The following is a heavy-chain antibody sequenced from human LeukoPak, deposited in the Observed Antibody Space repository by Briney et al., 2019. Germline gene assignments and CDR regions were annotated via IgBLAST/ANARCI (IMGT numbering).Heavy chain of an antibody. CDR2: ISYDGSNK. V-gene: IGHV3-30*18. D-gene: IGHD6-19*01. Sequence: GGSLRLSCAASGFTFSSYGMHWVRQAPGKGLEWVAVISYDGSNKYYADSVKGRFTISRDNSKNTLYLQMNSLRAEDTAVYYCANAGYSSGWFVDYWGQGTLVTASS. CDR1: GFTFSSYG. CDR3: ANAGYSSGWFVDY. J-gene: IGHJ4*02.